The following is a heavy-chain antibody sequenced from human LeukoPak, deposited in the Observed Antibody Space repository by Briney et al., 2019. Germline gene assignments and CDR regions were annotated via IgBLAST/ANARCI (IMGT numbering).Heavy chain of an antibody. CDR2: INPSGGST. J-gene: IGHJ4*02. Sequence: GASVKVSCKASGYTFTSYYMHWVRQAPGQGLEWMGIINPSGGSTNYAEKFQGRVTMTSDMSTSTVYMELSSLRSEDTAVYYCARGCSSLPGVYWGQGTLVTVSS. V-gene: IGHV1-46*01. CDR3: ARGCSSLPGVY. D-gene: IGHD2-15*01. CDR1: GYTFTSYY.